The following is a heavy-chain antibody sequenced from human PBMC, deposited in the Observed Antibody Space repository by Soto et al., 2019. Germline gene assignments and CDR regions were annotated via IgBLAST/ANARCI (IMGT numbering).Heavy chain of an antibody. CDR2: ISYDGSNK. V-gene: IGHV3-30*03. Sequence: GGSLRLSCAASGFTFSSYGMHWVRQAPGKGLEWVAVISYDGSNKYYADSVKGRFTISRDNSKNTLYLQMNSLRAEDTAVYYCARDFCGYAPDASYYFDSWGQGAGDTV. CDR1: GFTFSSYG. J-gene: IGHJ4*02. CDR3: ARDFCGYAPDASYYFDS. D-gene: IGHD5-12*01.